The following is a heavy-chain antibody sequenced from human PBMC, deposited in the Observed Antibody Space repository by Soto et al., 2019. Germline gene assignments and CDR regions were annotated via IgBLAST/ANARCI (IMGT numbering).Heavy chain of an antibody. D-gene: IGHD3-10*01. J-gene: IGHJ6*02. V-gene: IGHV1-18*01. Sequence: QVQLVQSGAEVKKPGASVKVSCKASGYTFTSYGISWVRQAPGQGLEWMGWISAYNGNTNYAQKLQGRATMTTDTSTRTAYMELRSLRSDDTAVYYCASNYLYYYGSGNTNYYGMDVWGQGTTVTVSS. CDR3: ASNYLYYYGSGNTNYYGMDV. CDR2: ISAYNGNT. CDR1: GYTFTSYG.